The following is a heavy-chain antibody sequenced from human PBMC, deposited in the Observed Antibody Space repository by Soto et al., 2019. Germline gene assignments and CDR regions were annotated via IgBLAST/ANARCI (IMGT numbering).Heavy chain of an antibody. CDR1: GFRFSDYS. Sequence: EVHLVESGGRLVQPGGSLRLSCAASGFRFSDYSMNWVRQAPGRELEWVSYISSSSFTIHYADSVEGRFAISRDNAKNSLYLQMNSLRVEDTAVYYCARDYNDFWCGHFDYWGQGALVTVSS. CDR2: ISSSSFTI. D-gene: IGHD3-3*01. J-gene: IGHJ4*02. V-gene: IGHV3-48*01. CDR3: ARDYNDFWCGHFDY.